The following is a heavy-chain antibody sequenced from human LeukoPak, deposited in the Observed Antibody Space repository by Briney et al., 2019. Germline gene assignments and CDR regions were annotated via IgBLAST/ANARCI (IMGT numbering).Heavy chain of an antibody. CDR1: GGSFSGYF. Sequence: SDTLSLTCTVSGGSFSGYFWGWIRQPAGAGLEWIGRIYTSGSTDYNPSLRGRVTMSVDTSKNQFSLKLSSVTAADTAVYYCARDHYYDGRGRIDPWGQGILVTVSS. D-gene: IGHD3-16*01. J-gene: IGHJ5*02. CDR3: ARDHYYDGRGRIDP. V-gene: IGHV4-4*07. CDR2: IYTSGST.